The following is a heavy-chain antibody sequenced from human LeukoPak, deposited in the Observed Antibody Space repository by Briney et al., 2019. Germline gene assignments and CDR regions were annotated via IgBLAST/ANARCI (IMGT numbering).Heavy chain of an antibody. CDR1: GDSVSSISVA. Sequence: SQTLSLTCAISGDSVSSISVAWNWIRQSPSRGLEWLGRTYYRSKWYYEYAVSVKSRINIGPDTSKNQFSLQLTSVTPEDTAVCYCSLARSEYHYGMDVWGQGTTVTVSS. J-gene: IGHJ6*02. CDR2: TYYRSKWYY. V-gene: IGHV6-1*01. CDR3: SLARSEYHYGMDV.